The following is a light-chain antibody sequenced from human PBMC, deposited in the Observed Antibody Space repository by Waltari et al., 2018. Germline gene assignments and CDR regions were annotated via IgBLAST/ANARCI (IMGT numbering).Light chain of an antibody. CDR2: DAS. Sequence: EIVLTQSPATLSLSPGERATVPCRASQSIDSSLGWYQHKPGQPPRLLIYDASIRATGIPARFSGSGSGTDFTLTITSLEPEDFAVYYCQQRSTWPPSVTFGQGTKREI. CDR1: QSIDSS. J-gene: IGKJ2*01. CDR3: QQRSTWPPSVT. V-gene: IGKV3-11*01.